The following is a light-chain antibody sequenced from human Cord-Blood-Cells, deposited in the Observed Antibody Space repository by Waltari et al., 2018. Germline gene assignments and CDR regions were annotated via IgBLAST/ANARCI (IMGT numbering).Light chain of an antibody. Sequence: DIQMTQSPSSLSASVGDRVTITCRASQSISSYLNWYQQKPGKAPKLLIYAASSLQSGVPSRFSGSGSGTDFTLTISSLQPEGFATYYCQQSYRTPWTFGQGTKVEIK. CDR3: QQSYRTPWT. J-gene: IGKJ1*01. CDR2: AAS. CDR1: QSISSY. V-gene: IGKV1-39*01.